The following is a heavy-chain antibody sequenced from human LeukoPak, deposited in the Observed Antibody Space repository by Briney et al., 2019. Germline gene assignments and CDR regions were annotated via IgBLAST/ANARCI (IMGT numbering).Heavy chain of an antibody. CDR1: GGSISSYY. V-gene: IGHV4-59*01. J-gene: IGHJ6*02. Sequence: PSETLSLTCTVSGGSISSYYWSWVRQPPGKGLEWIGYIYYSGSTNYNPSLTSRVTISVDTSKNQFSLKLSSVTAADTAVYYCASLYGSGSYYRYYYGMDVWGQGTTVTVSS. CDR2: IYYSGST. CDR3: ASLYGSGSYYRYYYGMDV. D-gene: IGHD3-10*01.